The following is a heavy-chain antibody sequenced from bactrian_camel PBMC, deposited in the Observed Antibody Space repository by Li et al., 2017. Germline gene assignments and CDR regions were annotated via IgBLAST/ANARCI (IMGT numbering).Heavy chain of an antibody. Sequence: QVQLVESGGGSVQAEGSLRLSCAASGYFSKRCMAWFRQAPGKEREGVAAIVRDGTTTYLSSVKGRFTISQNKAKNTVYLQMNNLQPEDTATYYCAEGRGSRGEHCYSLNYWGQGTQVTVS. CDR3: AEGRGSRGEHCYSLNY. V-gene: IGHV3S53*01. CDR1: GYFSKRC. CDR2: IVRDGTT. J-gene: IGHJ4*01. D-gene: IGHD6*01.